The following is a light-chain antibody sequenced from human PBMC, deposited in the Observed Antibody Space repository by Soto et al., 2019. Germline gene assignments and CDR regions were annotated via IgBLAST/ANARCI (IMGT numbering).Light chain of an antibody. CDR1: QSVSSSY. J-gene: IGKJ2*01. V-gene: IGKV3-20*01. CDR2: GAS. Sequence: EIVLTQSPGTLSLSPGERATLSCRASQSVSSSYLAWYQQKPGQAPRPLIYGASSRATGIPDRFSGSWSGNDSTLISSRLEPEGFAVYYCEQYGCSPFTFGQGTKLEIK. CDR3: EQYGCSPFT.